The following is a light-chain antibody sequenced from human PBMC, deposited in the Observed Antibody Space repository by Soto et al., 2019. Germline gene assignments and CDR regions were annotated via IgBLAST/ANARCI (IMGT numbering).Light chain of an antibody. Sequence: DIQMTQSPSTLSASVGDRVTITCRASQTISSWLAWYQLKPGTAPKLLIYKASTLESGVPSRFSGHRSGTEFTLTISSLQPDDFSTYYCQQYDRYPYTFGQGTNLEIK. CDR1: QTISSW. CDR3: QQYDRYPYT. CDR2: KAS. V-gene: IGKV1-5*03. J-gene: IGKJ2*01.